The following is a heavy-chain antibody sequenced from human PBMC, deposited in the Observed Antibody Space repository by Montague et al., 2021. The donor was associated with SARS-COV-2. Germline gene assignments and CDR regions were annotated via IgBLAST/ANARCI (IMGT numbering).Heavy chain of an antibody. J-gene: IGHJ6*02. CDR1: GFTFGDYA. V-gene: IGHV3-49*03. D-gene: IGHD1-26*01. CDR3: TSTGSYARGMDV. Sequence: SLRLSCAASGFTFGDYAMSWFRQAPGKGLEWVGFIRSKAYGGTTEYAASGKGRFTIPRDDSKSIAYLQMNSLKTEDTAVYYCTSTGSYARGMDVWGQGTTVTVSS. CDR2: IRSKAYGGTT.